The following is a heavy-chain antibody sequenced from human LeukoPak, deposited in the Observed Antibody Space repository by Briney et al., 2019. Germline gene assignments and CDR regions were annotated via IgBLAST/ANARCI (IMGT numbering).Heavy chain of an antibody. V-gene: IGHV3-21*01. CDR3: ARGPRYSDY. Sequence: GGSLRLSCAASGFTFSSYSMNWVRQAPGKGLEWVSPISSSSSAIYHADSVKGRFTISRDNAKNSLYLQMNSLRAEDTAVYYCARGPRYSDYWGQGALVTVSS. CDR2: ISSSSSAI. CDR1: GFTFSSYS. J-gene: IGHJ4*02.